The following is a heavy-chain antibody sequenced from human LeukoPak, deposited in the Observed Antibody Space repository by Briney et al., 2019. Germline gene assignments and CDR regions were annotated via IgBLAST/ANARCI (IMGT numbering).Heavy chain of an antibody. CDR1: GFTFGDYA. J-gene: IGHJ4*02. CDR3: SRDIKTTGTTEEVYYFDY. V-gene: IGHV3-49*03. Sequence: GGSLRLSCTASGFTFGDYAMSWFRQAPGKGLEWVGFVRSKAYGGATEYAASVKGRFTISRDDSKSIAYLQMNSLKTEDTAVYYCSRDIKTTGTTEEVYYFDYWGQGTLVTVAS. CDR2: VRSKAYGGAT. D-gene: IGHD1-1*01.